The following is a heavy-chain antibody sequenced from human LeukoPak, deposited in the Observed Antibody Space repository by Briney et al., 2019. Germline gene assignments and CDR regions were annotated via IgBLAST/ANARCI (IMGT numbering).Heavy chain of an antibody. V-gene: IGHV4-61*02. CDR1: GGSISSGSYY. J-gene: IGHJ4*02. Sequence: SETLSLTCTVSGGSISSGSYYWSWIRQPAGKGLEWIGRIYTSGSTNYNPSLKSRVTISVDTSKNQFSLKLSSVTAADTAVYYCARSSRDGYNLYWGQGTLVTVSS. D-gene: IGHD5-24*01. CDR2: IYTSGST. CDR3: ARSSRDGYNLY.